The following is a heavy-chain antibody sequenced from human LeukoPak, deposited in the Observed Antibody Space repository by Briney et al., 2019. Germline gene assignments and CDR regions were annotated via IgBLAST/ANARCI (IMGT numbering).Heavy chain of an antibody. Sequence: SETLSLTCTVSGGSISSSSYYWGWIRQPPGKGLEWIGRIYTSGSTNYNPSLKSRVTMSVDTSKNQFSLKLSSVTAADTAVYYCARGTRVVALYDAFDIWGQGTMVTVSS. D-gene: IGHD1-14*01. CDR2: IYTSGST. CDR1: GGSISSSSYY. CDR3: ARGTRVVALYDAFDI. V-gene: IGHV4-61*05. J-gene: IGHJ3*02.